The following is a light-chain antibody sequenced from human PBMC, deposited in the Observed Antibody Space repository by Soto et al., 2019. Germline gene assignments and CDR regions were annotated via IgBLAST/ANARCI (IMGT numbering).Light chain of an antibody. CDR3: QQYNNWPRAT. J-gene: IGKJ4*01. CDR1: QSISSK. V-gene: IGKV3-15*01. Sequence: EIVMTQSPATLSLSPGERATLSCSSSQSISSKLAWYQQKPGQAPRLLLFRTSSRATGFPARFSGSGSGTELNLTISSLQSEDFGVYYCQQYNNWPRATFGGGTKVDIK. CDR2: RTS.